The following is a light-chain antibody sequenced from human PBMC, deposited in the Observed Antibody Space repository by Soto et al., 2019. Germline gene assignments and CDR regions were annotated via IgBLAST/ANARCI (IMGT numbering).Light chain of an antibody. Sequence: DIQVTQSPPTLSASVGDRVTITCRASQTISTWMAWYQQKPGKAPKLLVYDASTLQSGVASRFSGSGSGTEFTLIISGLQPYYSSTYDYQDYPTFHTPRTFDHG. CDR1: QTISTW. V-gene: IGKV1-5*01. CDR2: DAS. CDR3: QDYPTFHTPRT. J-gene: IGKJ2*01.